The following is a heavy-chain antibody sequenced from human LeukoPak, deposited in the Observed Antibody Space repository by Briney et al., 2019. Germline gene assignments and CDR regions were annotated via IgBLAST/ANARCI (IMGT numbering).Heavy chain of an antibody. CDR3: ARYAEGAIVVVIAEFDY. D-gene: IGHD2-21*01. J-gene: IGHJ4*02. V-gene: IGHV4-38-2*01. CDR2: IYHSGST. CDR1: GYSISSGYY. Sequence: PSETLSLTCAVSGYSISSGYYWGWIRQPPGKGLEWIGSIYHSGSTYYNPSLKSRVTISVDTSKNQFSLKLSSVTAADTAVYYCARYAEGAIVVVIAEFDYWGQGTLVTVSS.